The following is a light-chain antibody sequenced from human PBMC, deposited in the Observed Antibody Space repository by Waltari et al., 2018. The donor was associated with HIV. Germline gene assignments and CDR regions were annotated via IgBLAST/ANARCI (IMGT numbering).Light chain of an antibody. Sequence: QSALTQPASVSGSPTQSITIPCPGTSSDVGSYNYVSCYQQHPGKAPKLKIYEVSNRPSGVSSRFSGSKSGNTASLTISGRQAEDEADYYCSSYTSSTTLLYVFGTGTKVTVL. J-gene: IGLJ1*01. V-gene: IGLV2-14*01. CDR1: SSDVGSYNY. CDR3: SSYTSSTTLLYV. CDR2: EVS.